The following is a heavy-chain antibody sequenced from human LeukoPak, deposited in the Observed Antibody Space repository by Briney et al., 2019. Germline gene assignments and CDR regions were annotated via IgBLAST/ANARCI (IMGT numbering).Heavy chain of an antibody. CDR2: INSDGSST. CDR3: ARGGDYYDSENDY. Sequence: QPGGSLRLSCAASGFTFSSYWMHWVRQAPGKGLGWVSRINSDGSSTSYADSVKRRFTISRDNAKNTLYLQMNSLRAEDTAVYYCARGGDYYDSENDYWGQGTLVTVSS. J-gene: IGHJ4*02. V-gene: IGHV3-74*01. CDR1: GFTFSSYW. D-gene: IGHD3-22*01.